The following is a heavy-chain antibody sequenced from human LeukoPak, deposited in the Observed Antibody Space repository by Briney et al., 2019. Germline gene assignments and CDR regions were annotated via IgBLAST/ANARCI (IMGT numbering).Heavy chain of an antibody. D-gene: IGHD3-3*01. CDR3: ARGTKMIRFLEWSWAFDI. CDR2: SYYSGST. V-gene: IGHV4-31*03. J-gene: IGHJ3*02. CDR1: GGSISSGGYY. Sequence: PSETLSLTCTVSGGSISSGGYYWSWIRQHPGKGLEWIGYSYYSGSTYYNPSLKSRVTISVDTSKNQFSLKLSSVTAADTAVYYCARGTKMIRFLEWSWAFDIWGQGTMVTVSS.